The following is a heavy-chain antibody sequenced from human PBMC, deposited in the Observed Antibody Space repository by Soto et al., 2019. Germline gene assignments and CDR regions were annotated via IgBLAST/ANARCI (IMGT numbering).Heavy chain of an antibody. Sequence: QVQLVESGGGVVQPGRSLRLSCAASGFTFSSYGMHWVRQAPGKGLEWVAVIWYDGSNKYYADSVKGRFTISRDNSKNTLYLQMNSLRAEDTAVYYCAREALVIQGLRSHYYYGMDVWGQGTTVTVSS. J-gene: IGHJ6*02. CDR1: GFTFSSYG. V-gene: IGHV3-33*01. CDR2: IWYDGSNK. CDR3: AREALVIQGLRSHYYYGMDV. D-gene: IGHD3-22*01.